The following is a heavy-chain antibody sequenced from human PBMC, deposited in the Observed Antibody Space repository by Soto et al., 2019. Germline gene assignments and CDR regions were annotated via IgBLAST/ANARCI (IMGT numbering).Heavy chain of an antibody. CDR3: ARVRYYYGSGSHPIDY. CDR2: IWYDGSNK. J-gene: IGHJ4*02. V-gene: IGHV3-33*01. Sequence: HPGGSLRLSCAASGFTFSSYGMHWVRQAPGKGLEWVAVIWYDGSNKYYADSVKGRFTISRDNSKNTLYLQMNSLRAEDTAVYYCARVRYYYGSGSHPIDYWGQGTLVTVSS. D-gene: IGHD3-10*01. CDR1: GFTFSSYG.